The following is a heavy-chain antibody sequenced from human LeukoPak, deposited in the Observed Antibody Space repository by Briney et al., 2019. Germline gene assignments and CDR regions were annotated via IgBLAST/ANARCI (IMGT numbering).Heavy chain of an antibody. CDR1: GGSISSYY. CDR3: ARAPHYY. V-gene: IGHV4-39*07. Sequence: SETLSLTCTVSGGSISSYYWGWIRQPPGKGLEWIGSIYYSGNTYYSPSLMSRVTISVDTSKNQFSLNLSSVTAADTAVYFCARAPHYYWGQGALVTVSS. J-gene: IGHJ4*02. CDR2: IYYSGNT.